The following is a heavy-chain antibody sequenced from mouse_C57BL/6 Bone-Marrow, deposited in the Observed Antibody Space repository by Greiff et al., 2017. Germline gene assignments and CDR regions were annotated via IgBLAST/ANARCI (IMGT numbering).Heavy chain of an antibody. V-gene: IGHV2-6-1*01. D-gene: IGHD2-2*01. CDR2: IWSDGST. Sequence: VQGVESGPGLVAPSQSLSITCTVSGFSLTSYGVHWVRQPPGKGLEWLVVIWSDGSTTYNSALKSRLSISKDNSKSQVFLKMNSLQTDDTAMYYCARHGYDDGYAMDYWGQGISVTVSS. CDR3: ARHGYDDGYAMDY. CDR1: GFSLTSYG. J-gene: IGHJ4*01.